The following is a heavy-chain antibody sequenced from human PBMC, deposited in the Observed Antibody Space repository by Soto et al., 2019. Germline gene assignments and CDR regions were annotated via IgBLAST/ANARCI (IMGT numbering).Heavy chain of an antibody. CDR3: AKALGYDSILLGY. J-gene: IGHJ4*02. V-gene: IGHV3-9*01. CDR2: ISWNSGSI. CDR1: GFTFDDYA. Sequence: QTGGSLRLSCAASGFTFDDYAMHWVRQAPGKGLEWVSGISWNSGSIGYADSVKGRFTISRDNAKNFLYLQMNSLRAEDTALYYCAKALGYDSILLGYWGQGTLVTVSS. D-gene: IGHD3-22*01.